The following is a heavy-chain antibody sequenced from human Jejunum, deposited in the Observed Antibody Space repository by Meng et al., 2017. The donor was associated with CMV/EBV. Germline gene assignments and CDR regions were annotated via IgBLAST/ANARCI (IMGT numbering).Heavy chain of an antibody. CDR2: INGGGGST. CDR3: ARDGGYSSRTSWYAAFDM. CDR1: SSYA. V-gene: IGHV3-23*01. J-gene: IGHJ3*02. Sequence: SSYAMSWFRQAPGKGLEWVSSINGGGGSTYYADSVKGRSTITRDNSKSTLYVQMNSLRAEDTAMYYCARDGGYSSRTSWYAAFDMWGQGTMVTVSS. D-gene: IGHD2-2*01.